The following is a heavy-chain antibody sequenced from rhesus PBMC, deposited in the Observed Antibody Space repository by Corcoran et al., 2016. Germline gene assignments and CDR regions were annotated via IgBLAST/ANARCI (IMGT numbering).Heavy chain of an antibody. Sequence: QVTLKESGPALVKPTQTLTLTCTFSGFSPTTSGMGVGWIRQPPGKALEWLALIYWDDDKRYSTSLKSRLTISKDTSKNQVVLTMTNMDPVDTATYYCARGEYNIWTGGEFDVWGPGVLVTVSS. CDR3: ARGEYNIWTGGEFDV. V-gene: IGHV2-174*01. D-gene: IGHD3-3*01. J-gene: IGHJ5-1*01. CDR1: GFSPTTSGMG. CDR2: IYWDDDK.